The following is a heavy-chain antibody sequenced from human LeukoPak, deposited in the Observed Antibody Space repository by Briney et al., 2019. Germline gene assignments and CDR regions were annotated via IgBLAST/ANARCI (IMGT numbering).Heavy chain of an antibody. CDR1: GGSISSSSYY. D-gene: IGHD4-11*01. CDR2: IYYSGST. CDR3: ARVDYHMGLYYFDY. J-gene: IGHJ4*02. V-gene: IGHV4-39*07. Sequence: LETLSLTCTVSGGSISSSSYYWGWIRQPPGKGLEWIGSIYYSGSTYYNPSLKSRVTISVDTSKNQFSLKLSSVTAADTAVYYCARVDYHMGLYYFDYWGQGTLVTVSS.